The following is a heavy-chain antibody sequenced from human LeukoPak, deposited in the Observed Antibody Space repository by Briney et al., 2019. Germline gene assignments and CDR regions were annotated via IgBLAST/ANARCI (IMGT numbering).Heavy chain of an antibody. Sequence: GGTLRLSCAASGFTFSSYAMSWVRQAPGKGLEWVSGISSSGDSRYYADSVQGRFTISRDNSKNTLYLQMNSLKTEDTAMYYCTRDQTPYYWGQGTLVTVSS. V-gene: IGHV3-23*01. CDR3: TRDQTPYY. CDR1: GFTFSSYA. CDR2: ISSSGDSR. J-gene: IGHJ4*02.